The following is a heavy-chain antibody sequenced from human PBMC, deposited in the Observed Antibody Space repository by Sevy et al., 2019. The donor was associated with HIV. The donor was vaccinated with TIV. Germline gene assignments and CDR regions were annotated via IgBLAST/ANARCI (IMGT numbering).Heavy chain of an antibody. J-gene: IGHJ4*02. CDR2: ISVSGEPT. CDR1: GFTFSNSA. Sequence: GGSLRLSCAASGFTFSNSAMSWVRQPPGKGLEWVSTISVSGEPTNYAESVKGRFTTSRDNSKNTLFLQVNSLRAEDTALYYCVKRTEYNGGWFIDWGQGTLVTVSS. D-gene: IGHD6-19*01. V-gene: IGHV3-23*01. CDR3: VKRTEYNGGWFID.